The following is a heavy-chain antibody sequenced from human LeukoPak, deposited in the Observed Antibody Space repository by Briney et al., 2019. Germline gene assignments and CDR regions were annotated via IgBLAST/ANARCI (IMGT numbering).Heavy chain of an antibody. CDR1: GFTVSSNY. CDR3: ARTVGYGDYHWFDP. D-gene: IGHD4-17*01. Sequence: GGSLRLSCAAPGFTVSSNYMSWVRQAPGKGLEWVSVIYSGNNTYYADSVKGRFTISRDNSKNTLYLQMNSLKAEDTAVYYCARTVGYGDYHWFDPWGQGTLVTVSS. CDR2: IYSGNNT. J-gene: IGHJ5*02. V-gene: IGHV3-53*01.